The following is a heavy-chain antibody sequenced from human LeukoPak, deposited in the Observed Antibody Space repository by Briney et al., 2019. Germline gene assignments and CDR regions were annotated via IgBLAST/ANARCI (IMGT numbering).Heavy chain of an antibody. V-gene: IGHV3-48*02. D-gene: IGHD3-10*01. CDR2: ISSSSSTI. CDR1: GFTFSSYS. CDR3: ARDYGFGELGVTHWFDP. Sequence: GGSLRLSCAASGFTFSSYSMNWVRQAPGKGLEWVSYISSSSSTIYYADSVKGRFTISRDNAKNSLYLQMNSLRDEDTAVYYCARDYGFGELGVTHWFDPWGQGTLVTVSS. J-gene: IGHJ5*02.